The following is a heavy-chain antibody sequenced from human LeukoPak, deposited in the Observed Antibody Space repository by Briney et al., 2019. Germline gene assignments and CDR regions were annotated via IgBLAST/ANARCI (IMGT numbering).Heavy chain of an antibody. CDR1: GGSISSGTYY. D-gene: IGHD5-24*01. CDR2: IYYSGTT. J-gene: IGHJ5*02. Sequence: PSQTLSLTCTVSGGSISSGTYYRSWIRQPPGKGPEWIGYIYYSGTTYYNPSLKSRVTISVDTSRNQFSLKLSSVTAADTAVYYCARDRRDGYNSNWFDPWGQGTLVTVSS. CDR3: ARDRRDGYNSNWFDP. V-gene: IGHV4-30-4*01.